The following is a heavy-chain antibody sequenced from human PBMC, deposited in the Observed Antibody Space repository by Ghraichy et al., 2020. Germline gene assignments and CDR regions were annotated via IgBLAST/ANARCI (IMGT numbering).Heavy chain of an antibody. CDR1: GGSISSSSYY. CDR2: IYYSGST. J-gene: IGHJ6*03. V-gene: IGHV4-39*01. Sequence: SETLSLTCTVSGGSISSSSYYWGWIRQPPGKGLEWIGSIYYSGSTYYNPSLKSRVTISVDTSKNQFSLKLSSVTAADTAVYYCARIAAAGTFYLAAYYYYMDVWGKGTTVTVSS. D-gene: IGHD6-13*01. CDR3: ARIAAAGTFYLAAYYYYMDV.